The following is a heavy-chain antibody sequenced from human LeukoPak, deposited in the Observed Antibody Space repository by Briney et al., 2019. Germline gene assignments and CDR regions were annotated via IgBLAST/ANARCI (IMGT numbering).Heavy chain of an antibody. V-gene: IGHV1-69*06. CDR3: ASGYGSGSYSCFDY. J-gene: IGHJ4*02. D-gene: IGHD3-10*01. CDR1: LGTFTRYA. Sequence: EAAVKVSCKPSLGTFTRYAISRGRQTPGQGGEWGGGIIPIFGAANYAQKSQGRVTITADKSTSTAYMELSSLRSEDTAVYYCASGYGSGSYSCFDYWNQGTLVTVS. CDR2: IIPIFGAA.